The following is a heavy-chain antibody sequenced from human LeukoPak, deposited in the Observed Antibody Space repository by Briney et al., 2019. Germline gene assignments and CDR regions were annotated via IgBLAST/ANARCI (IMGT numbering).Heavy chain of an antibody. CDR1: GFRFDDYG. J-gene: IGHJ4*02. D-gene: IGHD6-19*01. Sequence: GGSLRLSCVPSGFRFDDYGMSWVRQAPGKGLEWVAGINWNGGRIGYADSVEGRFTISRDNAKNSLYLQMNSLRAEDTAVYYCARGLDSSGNLNHAEDYWGQGTLVTVSS. V-gene: IGHV3-20*04. CDR3: ARGLDSSGNLNHAEDY. CDR2: INWNGGRI.